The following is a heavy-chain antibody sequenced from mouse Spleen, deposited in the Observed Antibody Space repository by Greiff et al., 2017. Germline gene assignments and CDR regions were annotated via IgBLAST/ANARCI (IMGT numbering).Heavy chain of an antibody. CDR2: INPYYGST. CDR1: GYSFTDYI. Sequence: EVKLQQTGPELVKPGASVKISCKASGYSFTDYIMLWVKQSHGKSLEWIGNINPYYGSTSYNLKFKGKATLTVDKSSSTAYMQLNSLTSEDSAVYYCARSELGRGFDYWGQGTTLTVSS. V-gene: IGHV1-39*01. D-gene: IGHD4-1*01. CDR3: ARSELGRGFDY. J-gene: IGHJ2*01.